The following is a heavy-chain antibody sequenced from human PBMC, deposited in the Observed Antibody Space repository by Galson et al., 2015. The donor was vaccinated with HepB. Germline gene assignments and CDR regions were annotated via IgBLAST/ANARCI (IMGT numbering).Heavy chain of an antibody. CDR2: ISYDGSKK. D-gene: IGHD4-17*01. CDR1: GFTFSNYG. J-gene: IGHJ6*03. Sequence: SLRLSCAASGFTFSNYGMHWVRQAPGKGLEWVAGISYDGSKKYYADSVKGRVTISRDNSNNTVYLQMNSLRGEDTAAYYCAKEGYGDYGYYYYMDVWGKGTTVTVS. CDR3: AKEGYGDYGYYYYMDV. V-gene: IGHV3-30*18.